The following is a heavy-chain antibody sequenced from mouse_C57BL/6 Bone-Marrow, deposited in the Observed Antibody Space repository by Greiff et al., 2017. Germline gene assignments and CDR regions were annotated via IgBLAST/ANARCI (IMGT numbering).Heavy chain of an antibody. D-gene: IGHD3-2*02. Sequence: VQLQESGPELVKPGASVKISCKASGYAFSSSWMNWVKQRPGKGLEWIGRIYPGDGDTNYNGKFKGKATLTADKSSSTAYMQLSSLTSEDSAVYFCARGTAQATLFAYWGQGTLVTVSA. CDR1: GYAFSSSW. CDR2: IYPGDGDT. CDR3: ARGTAQATLFAY. V-gene: IGHV1-82*01. J-gene: IGHJ3*01.